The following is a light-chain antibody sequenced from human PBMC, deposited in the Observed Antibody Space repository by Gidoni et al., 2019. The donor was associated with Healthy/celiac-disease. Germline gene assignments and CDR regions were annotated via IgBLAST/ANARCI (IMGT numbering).Light chain of an antibody. J-gene: IGKJ1*01. CDR3: QQYGSSPWT. V-gene: IGKV3D-20*01. Sequence: EIVLPQSPATLSLSPGERATLSCGASQSVSSSYVAWYQQKPGLAPRLLIYDASSRATGIPDRFSGSGAGTDFTLTSSRLEPEDVAVYYWQQYGSSPWTFGQGTKVEIK. CDR1: QSVSSSY. CDR2: DAS.